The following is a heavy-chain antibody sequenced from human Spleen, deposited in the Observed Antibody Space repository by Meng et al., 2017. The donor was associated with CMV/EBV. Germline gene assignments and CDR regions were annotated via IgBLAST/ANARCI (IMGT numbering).Heavy chain of an antibody. V-gene: IGHV1-2*02. Sequence: ASVKVSCKSSGYTFVGYYIHWVRQAPGQGLEWMGWINPNSGATNYAQNFQGRVTMTRDTSIRTAYMELNRLTSDDTAVYFCARDPVKATVEIFGSHWFDPWGQGTQVTVSS. CDR2: INPNSGAT. CDR1: GYTFVGYY. CDR3: ARDPVKATVEIFGSHWFDP. D-gene: IGHD3-3*01. J-gene: IGHJ5*02.